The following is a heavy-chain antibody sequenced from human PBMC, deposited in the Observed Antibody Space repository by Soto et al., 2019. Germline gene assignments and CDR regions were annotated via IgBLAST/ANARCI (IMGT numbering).Heavy chain of an antibody. CDR2: IYPGDSDT. Sequence: GEPLQISCNGSEYSFTSSWIGWVRQMPGKGPEWMGIIYPGDSDTRYSPPFQGQVTISADKSISTAYLQWSVLKASDTAIYYCARXSSISMFGVVILGGMDVWGQGTTVTVSS. CDR3: ARXSSISMFGVVILGGMDV. V-gene: IGHV5-51*01. D-gene: IGHD3-3*01. CDR1: EYSFTSSW. J-gene: IGHJ6*02.